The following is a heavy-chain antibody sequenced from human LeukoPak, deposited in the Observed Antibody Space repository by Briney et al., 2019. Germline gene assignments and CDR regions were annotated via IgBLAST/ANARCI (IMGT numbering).Heavy chain of an antibody. D-gene: IGHD3-10*01. J-gene: IGHJ4*02. CDR3: ARWLNYYGSGSYYIFDY. Sequence: SETLSLTCAVYGGSFSGYYWSWIRQPPGKGLEWIGEINHSGSTNYNPSLKSRVTISVDTSKNQFSLKLRSVTAADTAVYYCARWLNYYGSGSYYIFDYWGQGTLVTVSS. V-gene: IGHV4-34*01. CDR1: GGSFSGYY. CDR2: INHSGST.